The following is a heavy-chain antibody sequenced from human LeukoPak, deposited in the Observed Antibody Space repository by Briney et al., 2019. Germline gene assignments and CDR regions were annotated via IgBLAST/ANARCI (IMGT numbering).Heavy chain of an antibody. Sequence: GESLRIFCKGSGYSFTNYWISWVRQVPGKGLEWMGRISSSDSYTNYSPSFQGHITISADKSIRTAYLHWSNLKASDTAMYYCARRDTSGWGTWGQGTLVAVSS. J-gene: IGHJ5*02. CDR2: ISSSDSYT. V-gene: IGHV5-10-1*01. CDR3: ARRDTSGWGT. D-gene: IGHD6-19*01. CDR1: GYSFTNYW.